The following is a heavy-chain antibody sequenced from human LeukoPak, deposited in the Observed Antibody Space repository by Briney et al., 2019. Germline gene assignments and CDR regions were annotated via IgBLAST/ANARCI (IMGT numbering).Heavy chain of an antibody. CDR1: GGTFSSYA. Sequence: SVKVSCKASGGTFSSYAISWVRQAPGQGLEWMGRIIPILGIANYAQKFQGRVTITADKSTSTAYMELSSLRSEDTAVYYCARDPRPEFVGGNPYYYGMDVWGQGTTVTVSS. J-gene: IGHJ6*02. CDR2: IIPILGIA. CDR3: ARDPRPEFVGGNPYYYGMDV. V-gene: IGHV1-69*04. D-gene: IGHD4-23*01.